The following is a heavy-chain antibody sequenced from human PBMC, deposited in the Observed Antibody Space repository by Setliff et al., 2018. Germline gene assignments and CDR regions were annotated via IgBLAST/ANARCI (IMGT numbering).Heavy chain of an antibody. CDR2: FHTGGST. CDR3: ARAGPTVTFFRVLVISWWDP. CDR1: GDSISSGSYY. J-gene: IGHJ5*02. Sequence: SETLSLTCTVSGDSISSGSYYWTWIRQPAGKGLEWIGHFHTGGSTNYNRSLRSRVSIAVDTSKNQFYLKLSSVTAADTATYYCARAGPTVTFFRVLVISWWDPWGQGSLVTVSS. V-gene: IGHV4-61*09. D-gene: IGHD3-3*01.